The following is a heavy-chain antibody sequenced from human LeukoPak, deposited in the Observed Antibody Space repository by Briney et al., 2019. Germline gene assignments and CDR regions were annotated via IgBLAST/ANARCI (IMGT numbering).Heavy chain of an antibody. V-gene: IGHV3-74*01. CDR1: GFTFSSYS. CDR2: INTDGSST. Sequence: PGGSLRLSCAASGFTFSSYSMNWVRQAPGKGLVWVPRINTDGSSTSYADSVKGRFTNSRDNAKNTLYLQMNSLRAEDTAVYYCARSSYYYGSGNSYNPDYWGQGTLVTVSS. J-gene: IGHJ4*02. CDR3: ARSSYYYGSGNSYNPDY. D-gene: IGHD3-10*01.